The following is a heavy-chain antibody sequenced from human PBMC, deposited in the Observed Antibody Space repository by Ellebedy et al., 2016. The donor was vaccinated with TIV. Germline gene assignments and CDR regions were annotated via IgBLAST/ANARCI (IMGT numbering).Heavy chain of an antibody. V-gene: IGHV3-23*01. D-gene: IGHD3-10*01. CDR2: LSHTGTRT. CDR3: AKYRGESAYYQGMDV. J-gene: IGHJ6*02. CDR1: GFTFNNYA. Sequence: GESLKISCAASGFTFNNYAMSWVRQAPGKGLEWVSTLSHTGTRTYYANSVKGRFPISRDNYKNTLYLQMNSLRAEDTAVYYWAKYRGESAYYQGMDVWGQGTTVTVSS.